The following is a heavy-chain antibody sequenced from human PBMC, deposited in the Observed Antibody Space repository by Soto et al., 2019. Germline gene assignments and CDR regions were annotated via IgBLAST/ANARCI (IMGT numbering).Heavy chain of an antibody. CDR1: GFTFSNYG. V-gene: IGHV3-33*01. CDR3: ARPPFYDSTGQSNYYGMDV. D-gene: IGHD3-22*01. Sequence: QVQLVESGGGVVQPGRSLRLACAASGFTFSNYGIHWVRQAPGKGLEWVALIWYDGSYEYYADSVKGRFTISRDNSKNTVYLQTNSLRDEDTAVYYCARPPFYDSTGQSNYYGMDVWGQGTTVTVSS. J-gene: IGHJ6*02. CDR2: IWYDGSYE.